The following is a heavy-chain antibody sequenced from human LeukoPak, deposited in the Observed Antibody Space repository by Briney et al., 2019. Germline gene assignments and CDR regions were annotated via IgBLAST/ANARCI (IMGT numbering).Heavy chain of an antibody. CDR2: LWYDGSNK. V-gene: IGHV3-33*06. J-gene: IGHJ4*02. Sequence: GGSLRLSCAASGFTFSSYGMHWVRQAPGKGLEWVAVLWYDGSNKYYADSVKGRFTISRDNSKSTLYLQMNSLRAEDTAVYYCAKDSSGYSYYFDYWGQGTLVTVSS. D-gene: IGHD3-22*01. CDR1: GFTFSSYG. CDR3: AKDSSGYSYYFDY.